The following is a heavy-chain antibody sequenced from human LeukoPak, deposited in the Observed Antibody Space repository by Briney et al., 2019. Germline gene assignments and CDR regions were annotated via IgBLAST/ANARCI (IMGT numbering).Heavy chain of an antibody. J-gene: IGHJ4*02. CDR3: ARAWLRLNPYFDY. CDR1: GYTFTGYY. Sequence: GASVKVSCKASGYTFTGYYMHWVRQAPGQGLEWMGWINPNSGGTNYAQKFQGRVTMTRDTSISTSYMELSRLRSDDTAVHYCARAWLRLNPYFDYWGQGTLVTVSS. D-gene: IGHD5-12*01. V-gene: IGHV1-2*02. CDR2: INPNSGGT.